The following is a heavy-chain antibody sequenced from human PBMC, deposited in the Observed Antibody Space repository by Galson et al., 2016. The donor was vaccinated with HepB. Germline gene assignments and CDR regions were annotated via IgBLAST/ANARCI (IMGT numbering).Heavy chain of an antibody. CDR1: GFTFSDAW. J-gene: IGHJ6*02. D-gene: IGHD1-26*01. Sequence: SLRLSCAASGFTFSDAWMNWVRQAPGMGLEWVGRIKSNTDGGTTDYAAPVKGRFTISRDDSKNTLYLQMNSLKTEDTAVYSCATDPGGTYPYDYYGMDVWGQGTTVTVSS. V-gene: IGHV3-15*01. CDR3: ATDPGGTYPYDYYGMDV. CDR2: IKSNTDGGTT.